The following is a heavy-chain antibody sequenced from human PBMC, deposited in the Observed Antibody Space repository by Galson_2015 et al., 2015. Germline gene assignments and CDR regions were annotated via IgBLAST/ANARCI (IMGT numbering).Heavy chain of an antibody. J-gene: IGHJ4*02. D-gene: IGHD3-16*01. CDR1: GGTFSRYT. CDR2: ITPLFGTA. Sequence: SVKVSCKASGGTFSRYTISWVRQAPGQGLEWMGGITPLFGTANYAQKFQGRVTITADKSTSTVYMELIRLRSEDTAVYYCAREMGERIEQFFVYWGQGTLVTVSS. V-gene: IGHV1-69*06. CDR3: AREMGERIEQFFVY.